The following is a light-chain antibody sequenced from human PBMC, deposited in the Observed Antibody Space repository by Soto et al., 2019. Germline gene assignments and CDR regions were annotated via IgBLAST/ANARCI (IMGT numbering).Light chain of an antibody. J-gene: IGKJ1*01. CDR2: AAS. Sequence: DIQMTQSPSSLSASVGDRVTITCRASQSISSYLNWYQQKPGKAPKLLIYAASSLQSGVPSRFSSSGSGTDFTLTISSLQPDVFVTYYCQQGYSTPVTFGQGTKVDIK. CDR1: QSISSY. V-gene: IGKV1-39*01. CDR3: QQGYSTPVT.